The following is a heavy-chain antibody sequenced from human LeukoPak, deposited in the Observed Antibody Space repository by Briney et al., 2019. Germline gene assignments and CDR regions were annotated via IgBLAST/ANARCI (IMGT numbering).Heavy chain of an antibody. D-gene: IGHD4-23*01. CDR3: ARDKAVTTEVTQHFQH. V-gene: IGHV1-18*01. CDR1: GYTFTNYG. CDR2: ISAYNGYT. Sequence: ASVKVSCKASGYTFTNYGISWVRQAPGQGLEWMGWISAYNGYTDYAQKLQFRVTMTTDTSTSTAYMELRSLRSDDTAVYYCARDKAVTTEVTQHFQHWSQGTLVTVSS. J-gene: IGHJ1*01.